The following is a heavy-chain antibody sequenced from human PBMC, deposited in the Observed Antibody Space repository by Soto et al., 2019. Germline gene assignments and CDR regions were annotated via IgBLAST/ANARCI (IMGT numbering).Heavy chain of an antibody. V-gene: IGHV3-21*01. CDR3: ARDSVVTVTEYFQH. Sequence: GGSLRLSCAASGFTFSSYSMNWVRQAPGKGLEWVSSISSSSSYIYYADSVKGRFTISRDNAKNSLYLQMNSLRAEDTAVYYCARDSVVTVTEYFQHWGQGTLVTVSS. CDR1: GFTFSSYS. D-gene: IGHD4-17*01. J-gene: IGHJ1*01. CDR2: ISSSSSYI.